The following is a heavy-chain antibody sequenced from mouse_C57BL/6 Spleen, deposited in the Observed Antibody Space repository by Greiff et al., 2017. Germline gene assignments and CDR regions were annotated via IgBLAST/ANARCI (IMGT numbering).Heavy chain of an antibody. V-gene: IGHV1-63*01. CDR2: IYPGGGYT. Sequence: VQLQQSGAELVRPGTSVKMSCKASGYTFPNYWIGWAKQRPGHGLEWIGDIYPGGGYTNYNEKFKGKATLTADKSSSTAYMQFSSLTSEDSAIYYCARRGDYDGDYFDYWGQGTTLTVSS. D-gene: IGHD2-4*01. CDR3: ARRGDYDGDYFDY. CDR1: GYTFPNYW. J-gene: IGHJ2*01.